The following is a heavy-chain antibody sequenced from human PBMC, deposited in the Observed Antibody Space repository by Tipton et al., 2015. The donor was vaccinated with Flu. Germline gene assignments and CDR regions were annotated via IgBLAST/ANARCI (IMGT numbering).Heavy chain of an antibody. CDR2: IFHSGNS. CDR3: ARRDYSNYVSEPKNWFDS. V-gene: IGHV4-39*07. J-gene: IGHJ5*01. D-gene: IGHD4-11*01. CDR1: GDSIRSSNYY. Sequence: TLSLTCGVSGDSIRSSNYYWGWIQQPPGKGLEWIGNIFHSGNSYHNPSLKSRVTMSIETSKNQFSLKLSSVTAADTAVYYCARRDYSNYVSEPKNWFDSWGQGALVIVSS.